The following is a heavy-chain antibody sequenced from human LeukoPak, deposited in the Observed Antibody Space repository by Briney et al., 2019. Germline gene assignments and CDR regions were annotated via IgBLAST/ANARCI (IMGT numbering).Heavy chain of an antibody. CDR1: GFTFSRYG. D-gene: IGHD3-22*01. J-gene: IGHJ4*02. CDR3: ARPLYYYDSSAQTGFDY. CDR2: IWYDGSNK. Sequence: PGGSLRLSCAASGFTFSRYGMHWVRQAPGKGLEWVAVIWYDGSNKYYADSVKGRFTISRDNSKNTLYLQMNSLRAEDTAVYYCARPLYYYDSSAQTGFDYWGQGTLVTVSS. V-gene: IGHV3-33*01.